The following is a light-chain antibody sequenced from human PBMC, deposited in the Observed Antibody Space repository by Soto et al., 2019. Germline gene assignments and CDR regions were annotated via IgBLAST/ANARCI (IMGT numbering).Light chain of an antibody. CDR1: QGSSGW. CDR2: YAS. Sequence: DIQMPQSPSPLSASVGDRVTITSGASQGSSGWLAGYQQKAGKAPNQLIFYASCLKSGVPPRFSGSGSGTEFTLTISSLQPDDFATYYCQQYDSFSVWTFGQGTKVDIK. J-gene: IGKJ1*01. CDR3: QQYDSFSVWT. V-gene: IGKV1-5*01.